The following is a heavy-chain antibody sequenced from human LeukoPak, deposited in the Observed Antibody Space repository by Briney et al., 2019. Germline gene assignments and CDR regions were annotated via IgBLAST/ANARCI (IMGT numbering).Heavy chain of an antibody. V-gene: IGHV3-11*04. Sequence: GGSLRLSCATSGFTFSDHYMNWIRQAQGKGLELVSYISSSGSTINYADSVKGRFTISRDNAKNSLYLQIHSLRAEDTAVYYCARDGWGQSSPLGYMDVWAKGPRSPSP. CDR3: ARDGWGQSSPLGYMDV. D-gene: IGHD3-16*01. CDR1: GFTFSDHY. J-gene: IGHJ6*03. CDR2: ISSSGSTI.